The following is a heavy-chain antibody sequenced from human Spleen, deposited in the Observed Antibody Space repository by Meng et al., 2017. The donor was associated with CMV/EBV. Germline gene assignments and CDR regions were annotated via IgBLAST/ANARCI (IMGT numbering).Heavy chain of an antibody. Sequence: GESLKISCAASGFTFSGSAMHWVRQAPGEGLEWVAVISYDGDNKYYADSVKGRFTISRDNSKNTLYLQMNSLRIEDTAVYYCARDPAAIVVVPPATGEGLNWFDPWGQGTLVTVSS. CDR3: ARDPAAIVVVPPATGEGLNWFDP. V-gene: IGHV3-30*04. CDR2: ISYDGDNK. CDR1: GFTFSGSA. D-gene: IGHD2-2*01. J-gene: IGHJ5*02.